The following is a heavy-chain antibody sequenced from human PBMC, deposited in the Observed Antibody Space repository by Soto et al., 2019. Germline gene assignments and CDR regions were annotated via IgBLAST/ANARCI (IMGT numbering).Heavy chain of an antibody. J-gene: IGHJ4*02. CDR3: ARDQGYSSGWYLDY. D-gene: IGHD6-19*01. CDR2: ISYDGSNK. CDR1: GFTFSSYA. V-gene: IGHV3-30-3*01. Sequence: GGSLRLSCAASGFTFSSYAMHWVRQAPGKGLEWVEVISYDGSNKYYADSVKGRFTISRDNSKNTLYLQMNSLRAEDTAVYYCARDQGYSSGWYLDYWGQGTLVTVSS.